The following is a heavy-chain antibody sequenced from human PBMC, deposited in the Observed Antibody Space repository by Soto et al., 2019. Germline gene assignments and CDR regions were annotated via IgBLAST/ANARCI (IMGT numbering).Heavy chain of an antibody. CDR3: ARATGGYSGYDYYYYYMDV. CDR1: GDSVSSNSAA. CDR2: TYYRSKWYN. V-gene: IGHV6-1*01. D-gene: IGHD5-12*01. Sequence: SQTLSLTCAISGDSVSSNSAAWNWIRQSPSRGLEWLGRTYYRSKWYNDYAVSVKSRITINPDTSKNQFSLQLNSVTPEDTAVYYCARATGGYSGYDYYYYYMDVWGKGTTVTVSS. J-gene: IGHJ6*03.